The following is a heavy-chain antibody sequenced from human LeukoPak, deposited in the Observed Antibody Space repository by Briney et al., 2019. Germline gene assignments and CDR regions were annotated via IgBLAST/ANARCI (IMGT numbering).Heavy chain of an antibody. Sequence: PGGSLRLSCVAPGFTFSENWMHWVRPAPGKGLAWVSHINRDGGLTNYADSVKGRFTSYRDNARNTVYLQMSSLRVEDTAIYFCAREEHRLAEAGTSAFDLGGQGTLVTVSP. D-gene: IGHD6-13*01. J-gene: IGHJ3*01. CDR3: AREEHRLAEAGTSAFDL. CDR1: GFTFSENW. CDR2: INRDGGLT. V-gene: IGHV3-74*01.